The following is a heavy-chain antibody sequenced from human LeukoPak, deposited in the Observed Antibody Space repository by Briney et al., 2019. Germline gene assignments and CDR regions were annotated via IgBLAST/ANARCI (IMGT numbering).Heavy chain of an antibody. J-gene: IGHJ4*02. Sequence: PSGTLSLTCAVSGGSISSSNWWSWVRQPPGKGLESIGEIYHSGSTNYNPSLKSRVTMSVDTSKNQFSLKLSSVTAADTAVYYCARGSDYYGSGSYPFLFWGQGTLVTVSS. V-gene: IGHV4-4*02. CDR3: ARGSDYYGSGSYPFLF. CDR1: GGSISSSNW. CDR2: IYHSGST. D-gene: IGHD3-10*01.